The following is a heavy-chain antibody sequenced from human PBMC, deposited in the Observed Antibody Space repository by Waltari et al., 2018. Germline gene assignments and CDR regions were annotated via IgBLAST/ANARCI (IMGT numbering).Heavy chain of an antibody. CDR1: GFPFDDYA. CDR2: ISWNGGSI. D-gene: IGHD2-21*02. Sequence: EVQLVESGGGLVQLGRSLRLSCAASGFPFDDYAMHWVRPAPGKGLEWVSGISWNGGSIGYADSVKGRFTISRDNAKNSLYLQMNSLRAEDTALYYGAKVGYGGNSEYFQHWGQGTLVTVSS. V-gene: IGHV3-9*01. J-gene: IGHJ1*01. CDR3: AKVGYGGNSEYFQH.